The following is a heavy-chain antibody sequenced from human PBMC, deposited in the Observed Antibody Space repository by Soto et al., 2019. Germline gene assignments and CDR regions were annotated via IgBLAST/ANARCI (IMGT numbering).Heavy chain of an antibody. V-gene: IGHV3-30*18. D-gene: IGHD5-12*01. J-gene: IGHJ4*02. Sequence: QVQLVQSGGGVVQPGRSLRLSCAASGFSFSNYGMHWVRQAPGKGLEWVALIAYDGSDKYYADSVKGRFTISRDNSKKMLYLQMNSLRPDDTAVYFCAKVEVAYDYWGQGARVIVSS. CDR2: IAYDGSDK. CDR1: GFSFSNYG. CDR3: AKVEVAYDY.